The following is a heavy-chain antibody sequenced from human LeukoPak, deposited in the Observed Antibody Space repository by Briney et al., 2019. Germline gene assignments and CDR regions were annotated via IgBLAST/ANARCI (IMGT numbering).Heavy chain of an antibody. V-gene: IGHV3-7*01. D-gene: IGHD3-10*01. CDR3: ARDSGERGSGSYLIAY. CDR1: GFTFSSYW. J-gene: IGHJ4*02. CDR2: IKQDGSEK. Sequence: GGSLRLSCAASGFTFSSYWMSWVRRAPGKGLEWVANIKQDGSEKYYVDSVKGRFTISRDNAKNSLYLQMNSLRTEDTAVYYCARDSGERGSGSYLIAYWGQGTLVTVSS.